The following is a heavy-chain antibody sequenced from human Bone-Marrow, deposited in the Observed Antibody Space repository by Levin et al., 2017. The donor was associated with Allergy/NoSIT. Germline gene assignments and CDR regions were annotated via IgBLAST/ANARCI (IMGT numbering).Heavy chain of an antibody. Sequence: GGSLRLSCVGSGLSFSDYNMNWVRRAPGKGLEWVASISSGSSYIFYADSMKGRFTISRDNDSNSLFLQMNGLTIDDAGVYFCASPRGYCVTTTACYIAVDLWGQGTTVTVSS. CDR2: ISSGSSYI. V-gene: IGHV3-21*06. D-gene: IGHD2-15*01. CDR3: ASPRGYCVTTTACYIAVDL. J-gene: IGHJ3*01. CDR1: GLSFSDYN.